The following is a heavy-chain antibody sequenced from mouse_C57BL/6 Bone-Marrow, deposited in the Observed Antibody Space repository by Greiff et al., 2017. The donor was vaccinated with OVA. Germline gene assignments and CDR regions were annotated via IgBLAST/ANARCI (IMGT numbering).Heavy chain of an antibody. CDR1: GFNIKDYY. V-gene: IGHV14-1*01. CDR2: IDPEDGDT. CDR3: TTSYYSNWVPFAY. Sequence: SGAELVRPGASVKLSCTASGFNIKDYYMHWVKQRPEQGLEWIGRIDPEDGDTEYAPKFQGKATMTADTSSNTAYLQLSSLTSEDTAVYYCTTSYYSNWVPFAYWGQGTLVTVSA. J-gene: IGHJ3*01. D-gene: IGHD2-5*01.